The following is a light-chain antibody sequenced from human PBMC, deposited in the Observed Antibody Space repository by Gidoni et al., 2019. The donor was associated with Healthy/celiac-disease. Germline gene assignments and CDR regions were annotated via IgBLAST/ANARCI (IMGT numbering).Light chain of an antibody. J-gene: IGKJ1*01. CDR2: KAS. CDR3: QQYNSYWT. CDR1: QSISSW. Sequence: DIQMTQSPSTLSASVGDRVTITCRASQSISSWLAWYRQKPGKATKLLIYKASSLESGVPSRFSGSGSGTEFTLTISSLQPDDFATYYGQQYNSYWTFGQXTKVEIK. V-gene: IGKV1-5*03.